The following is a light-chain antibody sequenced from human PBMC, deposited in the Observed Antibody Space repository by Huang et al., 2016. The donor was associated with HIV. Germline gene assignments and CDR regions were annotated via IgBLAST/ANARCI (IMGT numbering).Light chain of an antibody. Sequence: EIVMTQSPLSLPVSPGQPASISCTSSQNLLHSSGHNRLDWYLQKPGQSPQLLIFLTSNRASGVPDKFTGSGSGSKFTLSINKVQPDDVGIYYCMQGLQTPPTFGQGTKLEI. CDR1: QNLLHSSGHNR. J-gene: IGKJ2*01. CDR2: LTS. CDR3: MQGLQTPPT. V-gene: IGKV2-28*01.